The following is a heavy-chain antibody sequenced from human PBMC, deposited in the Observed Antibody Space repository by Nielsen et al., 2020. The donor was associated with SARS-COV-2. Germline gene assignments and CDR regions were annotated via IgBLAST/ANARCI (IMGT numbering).Heavy chain of an antibody. J-gene: IGHJ6*03. V-gene: IGHV3-7*05. CDR2: IKEDGNEK. Sequence: VRQMPGKGLEWVANIKEDGNEKYYVDSVKGRFTISRDNAKNSLYLQMNSLRAGDTAVYYCARDAERFSVFGVIIGGWDYMDVWGKGTTVTVSS. D-gene: IGHD3-3*01. CDR3: ARDAERFSVFGVIIGGWDYMDV.